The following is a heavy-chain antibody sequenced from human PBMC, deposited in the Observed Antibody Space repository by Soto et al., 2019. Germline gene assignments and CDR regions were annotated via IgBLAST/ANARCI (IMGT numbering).Heavy chain of an antibody. CDR1: GFTFSSYG. J-gene: IGHJ4*02. CDR2: ISYDGSNK. D-gene: IGHD6-19*01. CDR3: AKLGSSSGWYWSVVDY. V-gene: IGHV3-30*18. Sequence: GGSLRLSCAASGFTFSSYGMHWVRQAPGKGLEWVAVISYDGSNKYYADSVKGRFTISRDNSKNTLYLQMNSLRAEDTAVYYCAKLGSSSGWYWSVVDYWGQGTLVTVSS.